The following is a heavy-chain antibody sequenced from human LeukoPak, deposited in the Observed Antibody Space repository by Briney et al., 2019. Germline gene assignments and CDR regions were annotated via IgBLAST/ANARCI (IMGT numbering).Heavy chain of an antibody. J-gene: IGHJ4*02. D-gene: IGHD1-26*01. CDR2: ITGSSRSI. CDR3: AREVRTREIYFDF. CDR1: GFTFSDYY. Sequence: KPGGSLRPSCAASGFTFSDYYMSWIRQAPGKGLEWVSFITGSSRSINYADSVKGRFTISRDNAKSSMYLQMNSLRAEDTAVYFCAREVRTREIYFDFWGQGTLVTVSS. V-gene: IGHV3-11*06.